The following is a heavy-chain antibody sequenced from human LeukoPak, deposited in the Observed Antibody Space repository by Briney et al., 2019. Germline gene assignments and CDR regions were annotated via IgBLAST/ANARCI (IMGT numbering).Heavy chain of an antibody. V-gene: IGHV3-23*01. CDR1: GFTFSSYG. Sequence: GGTLRLSCAASGFTFSSYGMNWVRQAPGKGLEWVSAISGSGDSTYYADSVKGRFTISRDNSKNTLYLQMSSLRAEDTAVYYCAKEGQVEPVFDYWGQGTLVTVSS. J-gene: IGHJ4*02. CDR2: ISGSGDST. CDR3: AKEGQVEPVFDY. D-gene: IGHD1-14*01.